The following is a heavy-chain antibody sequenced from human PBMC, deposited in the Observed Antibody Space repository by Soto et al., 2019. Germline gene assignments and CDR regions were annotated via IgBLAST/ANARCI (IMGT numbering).Heavy chain of an antibody. CDR2: IYYSGST. Sequence: PSETLSLTCTVSGGSISSADYYWSWIRQPPGKGLEWIGYIYYSGSTYYNPSLKSRVTISVDTSRNQFSLKLSSVTAADTAVYYCARDRPFDIWGQGTMVTVSS. CDR1: GGSISSADYY. V-gene: IGHV4-30-4*01. CDR3: ARDRPFDI. J-gene: IGHJ3*02.